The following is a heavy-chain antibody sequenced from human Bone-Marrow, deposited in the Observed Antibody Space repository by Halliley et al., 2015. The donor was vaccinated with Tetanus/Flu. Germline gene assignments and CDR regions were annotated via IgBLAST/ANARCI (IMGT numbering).Heavy chain of an antibody. CDR2: ISASGTST. D-gene: IGHD3-10*01. CDR3: AKATTSGSEHFDY. Sequence: WVSSISASGTSTYFADSVKGRFTISRDNSKNTLYLQMNSLRAEDTAVYYCAKATTSGSEHFDYWGQGTLVTVSS. V-gene: IGHV3-23*01. J-gene: IGHJ4*02.